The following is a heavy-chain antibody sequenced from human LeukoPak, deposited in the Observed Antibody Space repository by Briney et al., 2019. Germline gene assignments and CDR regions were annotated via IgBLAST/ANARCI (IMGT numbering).Heavy chain of an antibody. Sequence: SETLSLTCTVSGGSISSSSYYWGWIRQPPGKGLEWIVSSWSTYYNPSLKSRVTISVDTSKNQFSLKLSSVTAADTAVYYCAILVNHNFDYWGQGTLVTVSS. CDR3: AILVNHNFDY. CDR2: SWST. D-gene: IGHD6-6*01. V-gene: IGHV4-39*01. J-gene: IGHJ4*02. CDR1: GGSISSSSYY.